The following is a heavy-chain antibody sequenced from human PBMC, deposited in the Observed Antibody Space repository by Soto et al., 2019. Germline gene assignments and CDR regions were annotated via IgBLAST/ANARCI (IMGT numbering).Heavy chain of an antibody. J-gene: IGHJ4*02. V-gene: IGHV3-30-3*01. CDR3: ARPTRGDGYFDY. CDR2: ISYDGSNK. D-gene: IGHD3-10*01. Sequence: QVQLVESGGGVVQPGRSLRLSCAASGFTFRSYSMHWVRQAPGKGLEWVAVISYDGSNKYYADSVKGRFTISRDNSKNTLYLQMNSLRAEDTAVYYCARPTRGDGYFDYWGQGTLVTVSS. CDR1: GFTFRSYS.